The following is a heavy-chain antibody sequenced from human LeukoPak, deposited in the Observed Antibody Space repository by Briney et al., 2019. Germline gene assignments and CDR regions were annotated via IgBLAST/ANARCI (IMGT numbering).Heavy chain of an antibody. Sequence: SETLSLTCAVYGGSFSGYYWSWIRQPPGKGLEWIGEINHSGSTNYNPSLKSRVTISVDTYKNQFSLKLSSVTAADTAVYYCARGSGGILTGYLPFDPWGQGTLVTVSS. CDR1: GGSFSGYY. D-gene: IGHD3-9*01. J-gene: IGHJ5*02. V-gene: IGHV4-34*01. CDR2: INHSGST. CDR3: ARGSGGILTGYLPFDP.